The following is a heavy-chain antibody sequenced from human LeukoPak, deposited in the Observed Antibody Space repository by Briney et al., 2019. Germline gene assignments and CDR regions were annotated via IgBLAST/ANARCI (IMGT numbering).Heavy chain of an antibody. V-gene: IGHV3-23*03. J-gene: IGHJ4*02. CDR1: GFAFATYV. D-gene: IGHD1-1*01. CDR2: IDRAGSTDT. Sequence: GGSLRLSCAASGFAFATYVMKWVRQAPGKGLEWISTIDRAGSTDTHYADSVKGRFTVARDNSKNILYLQMNSLRVGDTAVYYCAIDVQDDLDYWGQGTLVIVSS. CDR3: AIDVQDDLDY.